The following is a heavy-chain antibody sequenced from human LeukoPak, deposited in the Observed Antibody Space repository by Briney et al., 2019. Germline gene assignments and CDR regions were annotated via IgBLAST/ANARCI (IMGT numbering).Heavy chain of an antibody. CDR2: IYYSGST. D-gene: IGHD6-19*01. Sequence: SETLSLTCTVSGGPISSYYWSWIRQPPGKGLEWIGYIYYSGSTNYNPSLKSRVTISVDTSKNQFSLKLSSVTAADTAVYYCARVGWEQWPSPVDYFDYWGQGTLVTVSS. CDR3: ARVGWEQWPSPVDYFDY. CDR1: GGPISSYY. V-gene: IGHV4-59*01. J-gene: IGHJ4*02.